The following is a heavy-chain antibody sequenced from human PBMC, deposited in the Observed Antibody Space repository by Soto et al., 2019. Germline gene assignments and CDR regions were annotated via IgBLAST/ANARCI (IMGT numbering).Heavy chain of an antibody. Sequence: QVQLVQSRAEVKKPGASVKVSCKASGYTFTSYAMHWVRQAPGQRLEWMGWINAGNGNTKYSQKFQGRVTITRDTSAITAYMELSSLRSEDTAVYYCARSAVVPYAARYYFDYWGQGTLVTVSS. CDR2: INAGNGNT. V-gene: IGHV1-3*01. J-gene: IGHJ4*02. CDR3: ARSAVVPYAARYYFDY. CDR1: GYTFTSYA. D-gene: IGHD2-21*01.